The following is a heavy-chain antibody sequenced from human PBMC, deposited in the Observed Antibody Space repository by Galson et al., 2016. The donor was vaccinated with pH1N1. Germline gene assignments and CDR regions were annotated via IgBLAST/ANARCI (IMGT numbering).Heavy chain of an antibody. CDR1: GFNFSTYG. J-gene: IGHJ4*02. CDR2: IRFDENNN. CDR3: AKDRAANYGDYWDY. D-gene: IGHD4-17*01. Sequence: SLRLSCAASGFNFSTYGMHWVRQAPGKGLEWVAFIRFDENNNYYADSVKGRFTISRDSSKNMLYLQMNRLRAEDTAMYYCAKDRAANYGDYWDYWGQGTLVTVSS. V-gene: IGHV3-30*02.